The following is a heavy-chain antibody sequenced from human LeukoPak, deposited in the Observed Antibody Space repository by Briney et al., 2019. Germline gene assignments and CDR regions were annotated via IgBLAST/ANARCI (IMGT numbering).Heavy chain of an antibody. CDR3: AKEIGYSSGWIDAFDI. CDR1: GFTFSNYA. Sequence: PGGSLRLSCAASGFTFSNYAMHWVRQAPGKGLEWVAVIPYDGSNKYYADSVKGRFTISRDNSKNTLYLQMNSLRAEDTAVYYCAKEIGYSSGWIDAFDIWGQGTMVTVSS. CDR2: IPYDGSNK. V-gene: IGHV3-30-3*01. J-gene: IGHJ3*02. D-gene: IGHD6-19*01.